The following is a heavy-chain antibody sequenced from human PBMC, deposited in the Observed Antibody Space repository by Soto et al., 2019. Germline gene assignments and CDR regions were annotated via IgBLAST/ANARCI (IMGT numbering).Heavy chain of an antibody. CDR1: GFTFSDYY. J-gene: IGHJ6*02. CDR2: ISSSSSYT. V-gene: IGHV3-11*05. D-gene: IGHD4-17*01. Sequence: GGSLRLSCAASGFTFSDYYMSWIRQAPGKGLEWVSYISSSSSYTNYADSVKGRFTISRDNAKNSLYLQMNSLRAEDTAVYYCARVRVPYGDYDLVDGSDGMDVWGQGTTVTVSS. CDR3: ARVRVPYGDYDLVDGSDGMDV.